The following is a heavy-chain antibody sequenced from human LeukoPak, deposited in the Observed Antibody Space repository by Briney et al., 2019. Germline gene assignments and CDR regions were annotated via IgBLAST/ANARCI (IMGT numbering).Heavy chain of an antibody. Sequence: PGGSLRLSCAASGFTFSSYGMHWVRQAPGKGLEWVAVISYDGSNKYYADSVKGRFTISRDNSKNTLYLQMNSLRAEDTAVYYCAKDLYDILTGLYYYYYYGMDVWGQGTTVTVSS. CDR3: AKDLYDILTGLYYYYYYGMDV. V-gene: IGHV3-30*18. CDR1: GFTFSSYG. J-gene: IGHJ6*02. D-gene: IGHD3-9*01. CDR2: ISYDGSNK.